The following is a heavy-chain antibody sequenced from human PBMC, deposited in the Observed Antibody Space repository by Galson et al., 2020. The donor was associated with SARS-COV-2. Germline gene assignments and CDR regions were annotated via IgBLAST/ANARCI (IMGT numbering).Heavy chain of an antibody. D-gene: IGHD4-17*01. CDR3: ARDLDFGVEWYFDI. CDR2: IYTSGST. V-gene: IGHV4-4*07. CDR1: GDSMLSYY. Sequence: SETLSLTCTVSGDSMLSYYWTWIRQPVGKGLEWIGRIYTSGSTAYNPSLKSRVTMSVDTSKRQFSLKISSVTAADTAVYYCARDLDFGVEWYFDIWGRGTLVTVSA. J-gene: IGHJ2*01.